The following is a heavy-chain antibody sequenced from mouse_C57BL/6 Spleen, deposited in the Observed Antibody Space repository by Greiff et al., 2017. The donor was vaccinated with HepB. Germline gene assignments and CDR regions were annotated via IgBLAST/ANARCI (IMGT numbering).Heavy chain of an antibody. D-gene: IGHD2-4*01. J-gene: IGHJ2*01. Sequence: VMLVESGPELVKPGASVKISCKASGYAFSSSWMNWVKQRPGKGLEWIGRIYPGDGDTNYNGKFKGKATLTADKSSSTAYMQLSSLTSEDSAVYFCARVDYEGYFDYWGQGTTLTVSS. CDR1: GYAFSSSW. CDR2: IYPGDGDT. CDR3: ARVDYEGYFDY. V-gene: IGHV1-82*01.